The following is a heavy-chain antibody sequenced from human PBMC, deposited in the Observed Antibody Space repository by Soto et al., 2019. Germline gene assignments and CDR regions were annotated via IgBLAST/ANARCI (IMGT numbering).Heavy chain of an antibody. CDR2: IYHSGST. D-gene: IGHD1-1*01. V-gene: IGHV4-30-2*01. CDR1: GGSISSGGYS. CDR3: ARDQLEGNWFDP. J-gene: IGHJ5*02. Sequence: QLQLQESGSGLVRPSQTLSLTCAVSGGSISSGGYSWNWIRQPPGKGLEWIGYIYHSGSTLYNPTLKSPVTLSVAKSTTKFSPQLSSVTAAATAVYYCARDQLEGNWFDPWGQGTLVTVSS.